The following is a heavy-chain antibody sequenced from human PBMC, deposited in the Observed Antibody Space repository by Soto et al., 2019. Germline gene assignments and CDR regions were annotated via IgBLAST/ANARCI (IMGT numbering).Heavy chain of an antibody. CDR2: ISYGGNNK. J-gene: IGHJ4*02. V-gene: IGHV3-30*04. CDR1: RFTLSNYA. Sequence: QVQLLESGGGMVQPGRSLRLSCAASRFTLSNYAMAWVRQAPGKGLEWLALISYGGNNKDYADSVKGRFTISRDNSKNTLYLQMNGLRREDTAVYYCARSVGDAPFDYWGQGTLVTVSS. D-gene: IGHD1-26*01. CDR3: ARSVGDAPFDY.